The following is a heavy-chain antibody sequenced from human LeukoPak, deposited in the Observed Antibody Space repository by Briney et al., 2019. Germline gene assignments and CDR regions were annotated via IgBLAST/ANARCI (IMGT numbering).Heavy chain of an antibody. Sequence: SETLSLTCTVSGGSISSSSYYWGWIRQPPGKGLEWIGSIYYSGSTYYNPSLKSRVTISVDTSKNQFSLKLSSVTAADTAVCYCARHPGGSGSYYSPWGQGTLVTVSS. CDR2: IYYSGST. D-gene: IGHD3-10*01. V-gene: IGHV4-39*01. J-gene: IGHJ4*02. CDR3: ARHPGGSGSYYSP. CDR1: GGSISSSSYY.